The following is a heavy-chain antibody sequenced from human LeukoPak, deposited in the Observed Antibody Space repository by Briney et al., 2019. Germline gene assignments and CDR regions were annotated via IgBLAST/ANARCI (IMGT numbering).Heavy chain of an antibody. V-gene: IGHV3-48*03. CDR2: ISSSGSTI. CDR1: GSTFSSYE. D-gene: IGHD3-10*01. Sequence: PGGSLRLSCAASGSTFSSYEMNWVRQAPGKGLERVSYISSSGSTIYYADSVKGRFTISRDNAKNSLYLQMNSLRAEDTAVYYCARAYYSDAFDIWGQGTMVTVSS. J-gene: IGHJ3*02. CDR3: ARAYYSDAFDI.